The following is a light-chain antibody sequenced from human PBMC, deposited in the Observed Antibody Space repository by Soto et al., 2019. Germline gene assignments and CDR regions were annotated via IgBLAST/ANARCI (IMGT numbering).Light chain of an antibody. CDR1: SSNIGSNI. CDR2: NNN. Sequence: QSVLTQPPSASGTPGQRVTISCSGSSSNIGSNILNWYQQLPGTAPKLLIYNNNQRPSGAPDRFSGSKSGTSASLAISGLQSEDEADYYCAAWDDSLNGVVFGGGTKLTVL. V-gene: IGLV1-44*01. J-gene: IGLJ2*01. CDR3: AAWDDSLNGVV.